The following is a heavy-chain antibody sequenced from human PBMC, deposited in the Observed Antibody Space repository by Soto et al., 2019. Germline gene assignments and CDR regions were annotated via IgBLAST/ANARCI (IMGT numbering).Heavy chain of an antibody. CDR3: ASRSQSEGFGEIIYYYGMDV. J-gene: IGHJ6*02. Sequence: GGSLRLSCAASGFTFSSYSMNWVRQAPGKGLEWVSSISSSSSYIYYADSVKGRFTISRDNAKNSLYLQMNSLRAEDTAVYYCASRSQSEGFGEIIYYYGMDVWGQGTTVTVSS. CDR1: GFTFSSYS. D-gene: IGHD3-10*01. V-gene: IGHV3-21*01. CDR2: ISSSSSYI.